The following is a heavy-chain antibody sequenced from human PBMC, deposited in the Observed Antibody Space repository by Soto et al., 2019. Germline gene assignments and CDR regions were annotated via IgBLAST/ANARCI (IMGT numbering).Heavy chain of an antibody. Sequence: GGSLRLSCAASGFTVSSNYMSWVRQAPGKGLEWVSVIYSGGSTYYADSVKGRFTISRHNSKNTLYLQMNSLRAEDTAVYYCARGPVVPAAGGWFDPWGQGTLVTVSS. V-gene: IGHV3-53*04. CDR3: ARGPVVPAAGGWFDP. CDR1: GFTVSSNY. J-gene: IGHJ5*02. CDR2: IYSGGST. D-gene: IGHD2-2*01.